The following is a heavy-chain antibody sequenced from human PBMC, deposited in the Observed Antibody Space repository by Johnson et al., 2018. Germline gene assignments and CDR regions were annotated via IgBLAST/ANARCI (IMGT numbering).Heavy chain of an antibody. CDR1: GGSISTYY. CDR2: IHYSGST. Sequence: QVQLQESGPGLVKASETLALTCTVSGGSISTYYWSWIRQPPGKGLEWIGYIHYSGSTTYNPSLKSRVTLSVDTSRKQFSLKLTPVTAADPAVYYCAISVVTPLWYFDLWGRGTLVNFSS. CDR3: AISVVTPLWYFDL. J-gene: IGHJ2*01. D-gene: IGHD4-23*01. V-gene: IGHV4-59*01.